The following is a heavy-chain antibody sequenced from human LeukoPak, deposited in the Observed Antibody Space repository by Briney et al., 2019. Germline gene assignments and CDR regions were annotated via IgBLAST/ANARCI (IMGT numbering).Heavy chain of an antibody. D-gene: IGHD2-15*01. J-gene: IGHJ6*02. CDR2: ISSSGSGGNTI. CDR1: GFTFSDYY. Sequence: GGSLRLSCAASGFTFSDYYMSWMRQATGKGLEWVSYISSSGSGGNTIYYADSVKGRFTNSRDNAKNSLFLQMNSLRAEDTAVYYCAREALRRSYYGMDVWGLGTTVTVSS. CDR3: AREALRRSYYGMDV. V-gene: IGHV3-11*01.